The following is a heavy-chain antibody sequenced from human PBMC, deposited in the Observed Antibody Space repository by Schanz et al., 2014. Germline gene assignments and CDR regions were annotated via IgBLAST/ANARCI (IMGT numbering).Heavy chain of an antibody. Sequence: EVQLVESGGGLVQPGGSLRLSCAASGFTFTTYSMNWVRQAPGKGLEWVSVIYSGGSTYYADSVKGRFTISRDNSKNTLYLQMNSLRAEDTAVYYCARDRWDWNNAFDIWGQGTMVTVSS. V-gene: IGHV3-66*01. D-gene: IGHD1-1*01. CDR1: GFTFTTYS. CDR2: IYSGGST. J-gene: IGHJ3*02. CDR3: ARDRWDWNNAFDI.